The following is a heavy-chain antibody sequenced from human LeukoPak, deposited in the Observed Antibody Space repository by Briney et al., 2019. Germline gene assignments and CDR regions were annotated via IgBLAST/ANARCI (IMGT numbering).Heavy chain of an antibody. D-gene: IGHD6-13*01. J-gene: IGHJ4*02. V-gene: IGHV1-24*01. CDR3: ATDRRHSSSFHFDY. Sequence: ASVKVSCKVSGYTLTELSMHWVRQAPGKGLEWMGGFDPEDGETIYAQKFQGRVTMTEDTSTDTAYMELSSQRSEDTAVYYCATDRRHSSSFHFDYWGQGTLVTVSS. CDR1: GYTLTELS. CDR2: FDPEDGET.